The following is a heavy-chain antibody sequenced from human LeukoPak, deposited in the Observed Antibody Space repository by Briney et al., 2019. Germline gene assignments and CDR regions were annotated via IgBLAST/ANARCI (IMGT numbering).Heavy chain of an antibody. V-gene: IGHV4-30-2*01. J-gene: IGHJ5*02. D-gene: IGHD3-3*01. CDR1: GGSISSGGYS. Sequence: SETLSLTCAVSGGSISSGGYSWSWIRQPPGTGLEWIGYIYHSGSTYYNPSLKSRVTISVDRSKNQFSLKLSSVTAADTAVYYCARGITYYDFWSGYSTSNWFDPWGQETLVTVSS. CDR3: ARGITYYDFWSGYSTSNWFDP. CDR2: IYHSGST.